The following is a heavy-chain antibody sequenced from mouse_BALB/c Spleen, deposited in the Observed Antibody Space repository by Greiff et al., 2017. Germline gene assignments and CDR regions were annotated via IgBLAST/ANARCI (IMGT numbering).Heavy chain of an antibody. CDR2: IYPGDGDT. Sequence: QVQLKQSGAELVRPGSSVKISCKASGYAFSGYWMNWVKQRPGQGLEWIGQIYPGDGDTNYNGKFKGKATLTADKSSSTAYMQLSSLTSEDSAVYFCARYYGNYLAWFAYWGQGTLVTVSA. D-gene: IGHD2-1*01. CDR1: GYAFSGYW. J-gene: IGHJ3*01. V-gene: IGHV1-80*01. CDR3: ARYYGNYLAWFAY.